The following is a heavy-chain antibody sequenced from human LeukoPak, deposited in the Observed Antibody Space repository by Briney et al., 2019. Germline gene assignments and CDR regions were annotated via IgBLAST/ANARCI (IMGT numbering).Heavy chain of an antibody. D-gene: IGHD3-22*01. V-gene: IGHV3-21*01. J-gene: IGHJ4*02. Sequence: GGSLRLSCAASGFTFSSYSMNWVRQAPGKGLEWVSSISGSSNYIYYADSVKGRFTISRDNAKNSMYLQMNSPRAEDPAVYYCARANFYLGCSCYYYWGQGTLVTVSS. CDR3: ARANFYLGCSCYYY. CDR1: GFTFSSYS. CDR2: ISGSSNYI.